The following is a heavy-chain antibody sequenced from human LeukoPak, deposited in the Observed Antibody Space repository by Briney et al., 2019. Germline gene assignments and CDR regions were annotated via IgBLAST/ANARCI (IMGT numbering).Heavy chain of an antibody. J-gene: IGHJ4*02. CDR2: IWYDGSNK. V-gene: IGHV3-33*04. CDR1: GFTFSSFG. Sequence: GRSLRLSCAASGFTFSSFGFHWVRQALGKGLEWVAVIWYDGSNKYYADSVKGRFTISRDNSKNTVYLQMNSLRAEDTAVYYCARDRAYYYDSSGYWGPSFDYWGQGTLVTVSS. D-gene: IGHD3-22*01. CDR3: ARDRAYYYDSSGYWGPSFDY.